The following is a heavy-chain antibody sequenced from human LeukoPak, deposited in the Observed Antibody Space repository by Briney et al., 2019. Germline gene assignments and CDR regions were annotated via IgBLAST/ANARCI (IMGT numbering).Heavy chain of an antibody. CDR2: IRYDGSNK. V-gene: IGHV3-30*02. Sequence: GGSLRLSCAASGFTFSSYGMHWVRQAPGKGLEWVAFIRYDGSNKYYADSVKGRFTISRDNSKNTLYLQMNSLRAEDTAVYYCEKGEVPGRYYDGSGYSVPYDYWGQGTLVTVSS. J-gene: IGHJ4*02. CDR3: EKGEVPGRYYDGSGYSVPYDY. D-gene: IGHD3-22*01. CDR1: GFTFSSYG.